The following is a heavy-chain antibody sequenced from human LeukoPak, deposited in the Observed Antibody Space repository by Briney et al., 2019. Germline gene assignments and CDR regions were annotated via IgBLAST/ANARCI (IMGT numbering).Heavy chain of an antibody. CDR1: GYTFTGYY. Sequence: ASVKVSCKASGYTFTGYYMHWVRQAPGQGLEWMGWINPNSGGTNYAQKFQGRVTMTRDTSISTAYMELSRPRSDDTAVYYCARELAYYYDSSGYYDAFDIWGQGTMVTVSS. CDR3: ARELAYYYDSSGYYDAFDI. D-gene: IGHD3-22*01. V-gene: IGHV1-2*02. J-gene: IGHJ3*02. CDR2: INPNSGGT.